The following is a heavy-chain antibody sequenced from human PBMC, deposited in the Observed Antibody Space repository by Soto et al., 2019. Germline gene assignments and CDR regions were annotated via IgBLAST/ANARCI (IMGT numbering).Heavy chain of an antibody. J-gene: IGHJ6*02. D-gene: IGHD6-19*01. V-gene: IGHV3-43*01. CDR2: IRWDGGST. Sequence: PGGSLRLSCAASGFTFDDYTMHWVRQAPGKGLEWVSLIRWDGGSTYYADSVKGRFTISRDNSKNSLYRQMNSLRTEYTALYYCAKELNSQWLAPGIDVWGQGTTVTV. CDR1: GFTFDDYT. CDR3: AKELNSQWLAPGIDV.